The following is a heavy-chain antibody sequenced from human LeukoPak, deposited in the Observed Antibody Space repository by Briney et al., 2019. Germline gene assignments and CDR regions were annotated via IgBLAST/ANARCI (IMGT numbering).Heavy chain of an antibody. J-gene: IGHJ4*02. CDR1: GFTFSSYG. V-gene: IGHV1-3*01. Sequence: GGSLRLSCAASGFTFSSYGMHWVRQAPGQRLEWMGWINAGNGNTKYSQKFQGRVTITRDTSASTAYMELSSLRSEDTAVYYCARDYSGSYSAPFDYWGQGTLVTVSS. CDR2: INAGNGNT. CDR3: ARDYSGSYSAPFDY. D-gene: IGHD1-26*01.